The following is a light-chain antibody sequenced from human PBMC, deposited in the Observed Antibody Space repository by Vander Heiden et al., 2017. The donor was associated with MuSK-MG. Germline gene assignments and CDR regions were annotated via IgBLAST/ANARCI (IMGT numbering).Light chain of an antibody. CDR1: QTVSSN. J-gene: IGKJ4*01. V-gene: IGKV3-15*01. Sequence: EIVMTPSPATLSVSPGERVTLSCRASQTVSSNLAWYQQKPGQAPRLLIYGASTRATGVPATFSGSGSGTEFTLTISSLQSEDFAIYYCQQYHKWPLTFGGGSKVEIK. CDR3: QQYHKWPLT. CDR2: GAS.